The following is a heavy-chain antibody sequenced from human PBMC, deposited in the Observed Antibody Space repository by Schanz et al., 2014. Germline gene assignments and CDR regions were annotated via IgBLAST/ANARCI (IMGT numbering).Heavy chain of an antibody. D-gene: IGHD7-27*01. Sequence: VQLVESEGCLVQPGGSLRLSCEGSGFSFSDYWMGWVRQAPGKGLEWLSYISRDGTTSYYADSVKGRFTISRDNAKNSLYLEMTSLRGEDTAVYYCARENLNWEAFDIWGQGTVVTVSS. CDR2: ISRDGTTS. J-gene: IGHJ3*02. V-gene: IGHV3-11*01. CDR3: ARENLNWEAFDI. CDR1: GFSFSDYW.